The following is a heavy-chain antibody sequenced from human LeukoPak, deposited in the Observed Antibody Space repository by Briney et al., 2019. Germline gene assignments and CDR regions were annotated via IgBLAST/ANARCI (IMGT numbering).Heavy chain of an antibody. CDR2: ICAYNGNT. CDR1: GYTFTSYG. J-gene: IGHJ5*02. D-gene: IGHD3-10*01. Sequence: ASAKDSCKASGYTFTSYGISWGRQGPGQGLEWMGWICAYNGNTNYAQKIQGRATMTTNTTTSTAYIELRSLISDDTVEYYGARDRGGSGSYYNAWGQGTLVTVAS. CDR3: ARDRGGSGSYYNA. V-gene: IGHV1-18*01.